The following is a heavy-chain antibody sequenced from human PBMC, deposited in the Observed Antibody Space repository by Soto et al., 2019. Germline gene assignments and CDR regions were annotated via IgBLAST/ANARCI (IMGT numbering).Heavy chain of an antibody. CDR2: ISAYNGNT. CDR3: ARDSYDFWSGYYPRKVVGMDV. Sequence: ASVKVSCKASGYTFTSYGISWVRQAPGQGLEWMGWISAYNGNTNYAQKLQGRVTMTTDTSTSTAYMELRSLRSDDTAVYYCARDSYDFWSGYYPRKVVGMDVSG. J-gene: IGHJ6*02. D-gene: IGHD3-3*01. V-gene: IGHV1-18*04. CDR1: GYTFTSYG.